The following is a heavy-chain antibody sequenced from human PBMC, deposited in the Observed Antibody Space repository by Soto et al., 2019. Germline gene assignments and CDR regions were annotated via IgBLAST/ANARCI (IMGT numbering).Heavy chain of an antibody. J-gene: IGHJ2*01. CDR1: GFTFSSYA. V-gene: IGHV3-30-3*01. D-gene: IGHD4-4*01. CDR3: ARPLWRNDYNWGYFDL. CDR2: ISYEGSNK. Sequence: QVQLVESGGGVVQPGRSLRLSCAASGFTFSSYAMHWVRQAPGKGLEWLAVISYEGSNKYHQDSVKGRFTISRNNPKXXLYLQMNSLRAEDTAVYYCARPLWRNDYNWGYFDLWGRGTLVTVSS.